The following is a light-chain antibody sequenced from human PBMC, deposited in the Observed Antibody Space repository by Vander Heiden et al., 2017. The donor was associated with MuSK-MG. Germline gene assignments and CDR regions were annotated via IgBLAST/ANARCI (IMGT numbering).Light chain of an antibody. CDR1: QTVGTY. J-gene: IGKJ1*01. Sequence: DIQLTQSPSSLSASVGDRVTITCWASQTVGTYLNWYQQKAGKAPKVLIHAASVLESGVPSRFSGSGSGTAFTLTINSLQPEDFATYYCQQRGTFGQGTKAEMK. CDR3: QQRGT. V-gene: IGKV1-39*01. CDR2: AAS.